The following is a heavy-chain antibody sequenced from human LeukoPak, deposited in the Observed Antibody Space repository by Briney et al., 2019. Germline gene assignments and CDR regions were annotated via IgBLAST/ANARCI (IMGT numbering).Heavy chain of an antibody. D-gene: IGHD3-22*01. Sequence: PGGSLRLSRAASGFTFSSYWMSWVRQAPGKGLEWVANIKKDGSEKYYVDSVTGRFTISRDNAKNSLYLQMNSLRAEDTAVYYCARPSYYYDSSGSVSGAFDIWGQGTMVTVSS. CDR3: ARPSYYYDSSGSVSGAFDI. V-gene: IGHV3-7*04. CDR2: IKKDGSEK. J-gene: IGHJ3*02. CDR1: GFTFSSYW.